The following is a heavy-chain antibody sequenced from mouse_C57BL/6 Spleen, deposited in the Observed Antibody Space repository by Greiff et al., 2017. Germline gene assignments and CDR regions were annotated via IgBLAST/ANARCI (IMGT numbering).Heavy chain of an antibody. CDR2: IWGDGST. V-gene: IGHV2-3*01. CDR3: AKGSYYYAMDY. D-gene: IGHD2-1*01. CDR1: GFSLTSYG. J-gene: IGHJ4*01. Sequence: VQRVESGPGLVAPSQSLSITCTVSGFSLTSYGVSWVRQPPGKGLEWLGVIWGDGSTNYQSALISRLSISKDNSKSHVILILNSLQTDETATYYWAKGSYYYAMDYWGQGTSVTVSS.